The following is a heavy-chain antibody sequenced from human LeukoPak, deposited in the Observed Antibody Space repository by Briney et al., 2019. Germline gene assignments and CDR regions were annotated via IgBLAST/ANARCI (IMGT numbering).Heavy chain of an antibody. CDR2: IYYSGST. D-gene: IGHD3-3*01. V-gene: IGHV4-39*01. CDR1: GGSISSSSYY. J-gene: IGHJ4*02. CDR3: ASHLTVITIFGAPPLRFDY. Sequence: SETLSLTCTVSGGSISSSSYYWGWIRQPPGKGLEWIGSIYYSGSTYYNPSLKSRVTISVDTSKNQFPLKLSSVTAADTAVYYCASHLTVITIFGAPPLRFDYWGQGTLVTVSS.